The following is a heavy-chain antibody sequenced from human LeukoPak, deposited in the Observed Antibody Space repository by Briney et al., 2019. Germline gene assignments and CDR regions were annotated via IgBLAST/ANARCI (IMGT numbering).Heavy chain of an antibody. V-gene: IGHV3-49*03. J-gene: IGHJ4*02. CDR1: GFTFGDYA. CDR2: IRSKGYGGTT. CDR3: TSTASTVTTMGYYFDY. Sequence: GGSLRLSCTASGFTFGDYAMSWFRQAPGKGVEWVGFIRSKGYGGTTEYAASVKGRFTISRDDSKSIAYLQMNSLKTEDTAVYYCTSTASTVTTMGYYFDYWGQGTLVTVSS. D-gene: IGHD4-17*01.